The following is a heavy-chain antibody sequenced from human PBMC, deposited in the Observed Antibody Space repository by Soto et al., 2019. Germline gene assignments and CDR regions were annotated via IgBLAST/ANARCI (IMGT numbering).Heavy chain of an antibody. Sequence: GGSLRLSCAASGFTFSSYAMHWVRQAPGKGLEWVAVISYDGSNKYYADSVKGRFTISRDNSKNTLYLQMNSLRAEDTAVYYCARVRVRGVNYYYYYYGMDVWGQGTTVTVYS. CDR1: GFTFSSYA. J-gene: IGHJ6*02. D-gene: IGHD3-10*01. V-gene: IGHV3-30-3*01. CDR3: ARVRVRGVNYYYYYYGMDV. CDR2: ISYDGSNK.